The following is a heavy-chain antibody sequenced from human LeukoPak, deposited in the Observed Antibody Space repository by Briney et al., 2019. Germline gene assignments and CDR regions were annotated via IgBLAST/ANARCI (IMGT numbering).Heavy chain of an antibody. D-gene: IGHD1-26*01. CDR3: AGGGSYRAFGI. V-gene: IGHV4-59*01. Sequence: SETLSLTCTVSGGSISSYYWSWIRQPPGKGLEWIGYIYYSGSTNYNPSLKSRVTISVDTSKNQFSLKLSSVTAADTAVYYCAGGGSYRAFGIWGQGTMVTVSS. CDR1: GGSISSYY. CDR2: IYYSGST. J-gene: IGHJ3*02.